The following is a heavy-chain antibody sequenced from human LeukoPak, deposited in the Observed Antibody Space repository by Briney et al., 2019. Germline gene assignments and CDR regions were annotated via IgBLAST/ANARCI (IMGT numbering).Heavy chain of an antibody. CDR2: ISSSGSTI. D-gene: IGHD4-11*01. CDR1: GFTFSDYY. CDR3: AKDTATTVTGTFDY. V-gene: IGHV3-11*01. J-gene: IGHJ4*02. Sequence: GGSLRLSCAASGFTFSDYYMSWIRQAPGKGLEWVSYISSSGSTIYYADSVKGRFTISRDNAKNSLYLQMNSLRAEDTALYYCAKDTATTVTGTFDYWGQGTLVTVSS.